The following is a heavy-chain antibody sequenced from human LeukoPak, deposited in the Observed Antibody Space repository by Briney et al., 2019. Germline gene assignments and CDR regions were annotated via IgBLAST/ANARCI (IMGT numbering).Heavy chain of an antibody. CDR2: IYYSGST. Sequence: SETLSLTCTVSGGSITSYHYSWIRQPPGKGLEWIGYIYYSGSTNYNPSLKSRVTISVDTSKNQFSLKLSSVTAADTAVYYCARDATPKTYWGQGTLVTVSS. V-gene: IGHV4-59*01. J-gene: IGHJ4*02. D-gene: IGHD2-2*01. CDR1: GGSITSYH. CDR3: ARDATPKTY.